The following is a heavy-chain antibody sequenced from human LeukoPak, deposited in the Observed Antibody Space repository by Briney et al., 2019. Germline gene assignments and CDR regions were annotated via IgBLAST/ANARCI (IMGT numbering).Heavy chain of an antibody. D-gene: IGHD2-2*01. J-gene: IGHJ4*02. Sequence: SETLSLTCTVSGGSVSSGSYYWSWIRQPPGKGLERIGYIYDSGSTNYNPSLKSRVTISVDTSKNQFSLKLSSVTAADTAVYYCARGYCGSASCYGVFDYWGQGTLVTVSS. CDR3: ARGYCGSASCYGVFDY. CDR2: IYDSGST. CDR1: GGSVSSGSYY. V-gene: IGHV4-61*01.